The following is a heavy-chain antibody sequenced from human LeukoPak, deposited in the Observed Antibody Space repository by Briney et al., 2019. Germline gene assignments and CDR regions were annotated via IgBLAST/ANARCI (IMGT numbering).Heavy chain of an antibody. CDR3: ARDLVSRGYSGQTQKCYMDV. Sequence: SVKVSCKASGGTFSSYAISWVRQAPGQGLEWMGGIIPIFCTANYAQKFQGRVTITADESTSIAYMELSSLRSEDTAVYYCARDLVSRGYSGQTQKCYMDVWGKGTTVTISS. CDR1: GGTFSSYA. V-gene: IGHV1-69*13. CDR2: IIPIFCTA. D-gene: IGHD5-12*01. J-gene: IGHJ6*03.